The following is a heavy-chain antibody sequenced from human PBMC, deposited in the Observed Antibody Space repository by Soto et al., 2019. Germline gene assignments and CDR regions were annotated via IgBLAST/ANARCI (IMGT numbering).Heavy chain of an antibody. CDR1: GYTFTSYY. V-gene: IGHV1-46*01. D-gene: IGHD4-17*01. CDR2: INPSGGST. Sequence: ASVKVSCKASGYTFTSYYMHWVRQAPGQGLEWMGIINPSGGSTSYAQKFQGRVTMTRDASTSTVYMELSSLRSEDTAVYYCARAWTVTTYDYWGQGTLVTVSS. CDR3: ARAWTVTTYDY. J-gene: IGHJ4*02.